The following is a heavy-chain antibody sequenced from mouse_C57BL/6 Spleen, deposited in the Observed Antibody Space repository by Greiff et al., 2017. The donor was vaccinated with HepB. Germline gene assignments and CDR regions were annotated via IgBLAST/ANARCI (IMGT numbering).Heavy chain of an antibody. CDR1: GYTFTSYW. D-gene: IGHD1-1*01. Sequence: QVQLQQSGTELVKPGASVKLSCKASGYTFTSYWMHWVKQRPGQGLEWIGNINPSNGGTNYNEKFKSKATLTVDKSSSTAYMQLSSLTSEDSAVYYCARNEVLRYQFLYWGQGTTLTVSS. CDR3: ARNEVLRYQFLY. J-gene: IGHJ2*01. V-gene: IGHV1-53*01. CDR2: INPSNGGT.